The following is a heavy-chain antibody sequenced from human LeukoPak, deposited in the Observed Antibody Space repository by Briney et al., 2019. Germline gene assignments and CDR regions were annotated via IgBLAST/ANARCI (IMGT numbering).Heavy chain of an antibody. Sequence: GASVKVSCKASGYTFTSYAMHWVRQAPGQRLEWMGWINAGNGNTKYSQKFQGRVTMTRDMSMSTAYMELSRLRSDDTAVYYCAGEDNSSGYRPFDIWGQGTMVTVPS. D-gene: IGHD3-22*01. CDR1: GYTFTSYA. CDR3: AGEDNSSGYRPFDI. J-gene: IGHJ3*02. V-gene: IGHV1-3*01. CDR2: INAGNGNT.